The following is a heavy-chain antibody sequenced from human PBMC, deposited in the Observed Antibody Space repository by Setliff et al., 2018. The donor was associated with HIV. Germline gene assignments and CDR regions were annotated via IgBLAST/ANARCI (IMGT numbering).Heavy chain of an antibody. J-gene: IGHJ5*02. CDR1: GGSISSNY. CDR3: ARRSDWFDP. CDR2: IYYSGST. Sequence: PSETLSLTCTVSGGSISSNYWSWMRQPPGKGLEWIGHIYYSGSTNYNPSLKSRVTISVDTSRNQFSLNLSSVTAADTAVYYCARRSDWFDPWGQGTLVTVSS. V-gene: IGHV4-59*01.